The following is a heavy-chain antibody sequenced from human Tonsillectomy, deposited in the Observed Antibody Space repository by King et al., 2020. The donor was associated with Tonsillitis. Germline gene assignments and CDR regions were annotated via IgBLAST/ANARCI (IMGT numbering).Heavy chain of an antibody. CDR3: ARAGDGFFDY. J-gene: IGHJ4*02. V-gene: IGHV3-33*05. CDR1: GFTFSSYG. Sequence: VQLVESGGGVVQPGRSLRLSCAASGFTFSSYGMHWVRQAPGKGLEWVAVISYDGSNKYYGDSVKGRFTISRDNSKNTLYLQMNSLRVTDTAVYYCARAGDGFFDYWGQGTRVTVSS. CDR2: ISYDGSNK. D-gene: IGHD7-27*01.